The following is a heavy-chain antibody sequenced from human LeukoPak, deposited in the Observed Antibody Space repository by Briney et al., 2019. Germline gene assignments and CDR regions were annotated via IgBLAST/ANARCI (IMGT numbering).Heavy chain of an antibody. CDR3: ARDGITMIVVVITSAFDI. D-gene: IGHD3-22*01. V-gene: IGHV4-59*12. CDR1: GGSISSYY. Sequence: PSETLSLTCTVSGGSISSYYWSWIRQPPGKGLEWIAYIYYSGSTNYNPSLKSRVTISVDTSKNQFSLKLSSVTAADTAVYYCARDGITMIVVVITSAFDIWGQGTMVTVSS. J-gene: IGHJ3*02. CDR2: IYYSGST.